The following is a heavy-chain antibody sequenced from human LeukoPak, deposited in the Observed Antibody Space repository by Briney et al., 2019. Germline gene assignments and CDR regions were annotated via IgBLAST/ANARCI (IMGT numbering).Heavy chain of an antibody. J-gene: IGHJ4*02. D-gene: IGHD6-13*01. V-gene: IGHV3-30-3*01. CDR2: ISYDGSNK. Sequence: GGSLRLSCAASGFTFSSYAMHWVRQAPGKGLEWVAVISYDGSNKYYADSVKGRFTISRDNSKNTLYLQMNSLRAEDTAVYYCARSLRWQLVRQYFDYWGQGTLVTVSS. CDR1: GFTFSSYA. CDR3: ARSLRWQLVRQYFDY.